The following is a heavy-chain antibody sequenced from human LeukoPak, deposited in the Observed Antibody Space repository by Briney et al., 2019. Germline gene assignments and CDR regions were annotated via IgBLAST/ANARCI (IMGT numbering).Heavy chain of an antibody. CDR2: IDPSDSYT. V-gene: IGHV5-10-1*01. J-gene: IGHJ5*02. CDR3: ARRQQLDWFDP. Sequence: GESLKISCKGFGYSFTSYWINWVRQMPGKGLEWMGRIDPSDSYTNYSPAFQGHVTISVDKSISTAYLQWSSLKASDTAMYYCARRQQLDWFDPWGQGTLATVSS. D-gene: IGHD6-13*01. CDR1: GYSFTSYW.